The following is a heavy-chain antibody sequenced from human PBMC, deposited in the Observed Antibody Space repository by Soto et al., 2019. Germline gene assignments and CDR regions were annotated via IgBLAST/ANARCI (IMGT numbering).Heavy chain of an antibody. Sequence: GESLKISCKGSGYTFTRNWIGWVRQMPGKGLEWMGIIFPIDSDTRYSPSSQGQVTISADNSISTAYLQWSSLKASDTAMYYCARPEGATTHDAFDIWGQGTMVTVSS. CDR1: GYTFTRNW. V-gene: IGHV5-51*01. CDR3: ARPEGATTHDAFDI. CDR2: IFPIDSDT. D-gene: IGHD1-26*01. J-gene: IGHJ3*02.